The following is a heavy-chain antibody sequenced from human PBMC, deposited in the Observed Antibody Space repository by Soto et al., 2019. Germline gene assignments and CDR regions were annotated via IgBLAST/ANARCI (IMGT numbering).Heavy chain of an antibody. Sequence: QVQLQESGPGLVKPSETLSLTCTVSGGSISDYYWSWFRQAPGKGLDWIGYVYYSGSTNYNPSLQSRVTMSVDTSKNQFSLNLSSVIAADTAVYYCARQAIDWGQGTLVTVSS. CDR1: GGSISDYY. V-gene: IGHV4-59*08. CDR2: VYYSGST. CDR3: ARQAID. J-gene: IGHJ4*02.